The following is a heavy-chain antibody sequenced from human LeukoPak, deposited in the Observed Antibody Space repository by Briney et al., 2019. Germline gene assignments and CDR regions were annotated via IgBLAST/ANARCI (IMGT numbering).Heavy chain of an antibody. V-gene: IGHV3-23*01. Sequence: GGSLRLSWAASGFTFSSYAMSWVRQAPGKGLEWVSAISGSGGSTYYADSVKGRFTISRDNSKNTLYLQMNSLRAEDTAVYYCAKDLSNTAMVTDFDYWGQGTLVTVSS. D-gene: IGHD5-18*01. CDR1: GFTFSSYA. CDR2: ISGSGGST. CDR3: AKDLSNTAMVTDFDY. J-gene: IGHJ4*02.